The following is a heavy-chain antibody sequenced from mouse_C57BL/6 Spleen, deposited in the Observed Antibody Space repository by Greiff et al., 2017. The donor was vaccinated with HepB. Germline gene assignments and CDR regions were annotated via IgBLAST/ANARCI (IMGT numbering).Heavy chain of an antibody. CDR3: ARNPFTDWYFDV. CDR2: IYPGDGDT. CDR1: GYAFSSSW. J-gene: IGHJ1*03. V-gene: IGHV1-82*01. Sequence: QVQLQQSGPELVKPGASVKISCKASGYAFSSSWMNWVKQRPGKGLEWIGRIYPGDGDTNYNGKFKGKATLTADKSSSTAYMQLSSLTSEDSAVYFCARNPFTDWYFDVWGTGTTVTVSS.